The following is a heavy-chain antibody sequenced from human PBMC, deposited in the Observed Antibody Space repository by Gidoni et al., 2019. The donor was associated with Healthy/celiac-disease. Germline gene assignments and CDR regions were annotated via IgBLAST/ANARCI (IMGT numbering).Heavy chain of an antibody. CDR3: ARGGQFTMVRGVTPYGGRPRMDV. V-gene: IGHV4-34*01. J-gene: IGHJ6*02. CDR1: GGSFSGYY. CDR2: INHSGST. D-gene: IGHD3-10*01. Sequence: QVQLQQWGAGLLKPSETLSLTCAVYGGSFSGYYWSWIRQPPGKGLEWIGEINHSGSTNYNPSLKSRVTISVDTSKNQFSLKLSSVTAADTAVYYCARGGQFTMVRGVTPYGGRPRMDVWGQGTTVTVSS.